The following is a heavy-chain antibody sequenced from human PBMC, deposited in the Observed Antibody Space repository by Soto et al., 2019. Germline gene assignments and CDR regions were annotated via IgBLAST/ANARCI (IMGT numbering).Heavy chain of an antibody. CDR3: ARAGVTPDFFDY. CDR1: GFSVRTNY. V-gene: IGHV3-53*01. D-gene: IGHD2-21*02. Sequence: HPGGSLRLSCAASGFSVRTNYMSWVRQSPGKGLEWVSVFESGGSIYYADSVKGRFIISRDDAKNTVYLQMNYLRAEDTAVYYCARAGVTPDFFDYWGQGTLVTVSS. J-gene: IGHJ4*02. CDR2: FESGGSI.